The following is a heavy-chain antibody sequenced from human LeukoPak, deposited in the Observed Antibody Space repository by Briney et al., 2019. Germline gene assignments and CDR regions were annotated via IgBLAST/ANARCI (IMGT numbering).Heavy chain of an antibody. CDR1: GGSISSYY. J-gene: IGHJ4*02. CDR2: IYYSGST. Sequence: PSETLSLTCTVSGGSISSYYWGWIRQPPGKGLEWIGSIYYSGSTYYNPSFKSRVTISVDTSKNQFSLKLSSVTAADTAVYYCASENVDTALDYWGQGTLVTVSS. CDR3: ASENVDTALDY. V-gene: IGHV4-39*01. D-gene: IGHD5-18*01.